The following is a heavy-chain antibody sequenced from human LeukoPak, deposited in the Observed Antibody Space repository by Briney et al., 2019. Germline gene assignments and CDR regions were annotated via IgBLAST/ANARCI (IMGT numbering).Heavy chain of an antibody. CDR2: INGNSGGT. D-gene: IGHD1/OR15-1a*01. J-gene: IGHJ4*02. V-gene: IGHV1-2*02. CDR1: GYTFTGYY. CDR3: ARENIEQWPAFDY. Sequence: WASVKVSCKASGYTFTGYYMHWVRQAPGQGPEWMGWINGNSGGTKYAQKFEGRVTMTSDTSTSTVQMDLGTLRSDDTAVYYCARENIEQWPAFDYWGQGTPVTVSS.